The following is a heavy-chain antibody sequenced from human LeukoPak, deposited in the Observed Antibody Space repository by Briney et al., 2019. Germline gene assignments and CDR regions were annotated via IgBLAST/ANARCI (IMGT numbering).Heavy chain of an antibody. J-gene: IGHJ5*02. D-gene: IGHD4-11*01. CDR2: INPSGGST. Sequence: ASVKVSCKASGYTFTSYYMHWVRQAPGQGLEWMGRINPSGGSTSYAQKFQGRVTRTRDTYTSTVYMELSSRRSEDTAVYYCARGVNTVTTDIWFDPWGQGTLVTVSS. CDR3: ARGVNTVTTDIWFDP. V-gene: IGHV1-46*01. CDR1: GYTFTSYY.